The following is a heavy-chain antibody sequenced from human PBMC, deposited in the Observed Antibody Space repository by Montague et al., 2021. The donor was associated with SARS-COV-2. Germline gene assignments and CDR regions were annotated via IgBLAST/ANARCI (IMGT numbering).Heavy chain of an antibody. CDR3: ALPTAGARFDP. D-gene: IGHD2-2*01. Sequence: SETLSLTCAVYGGSFSGYYWSWIRQPPGKGLEWIGEINHSGSTNYNPSLKSRVTISVDTSKNQFSLKLSSVTAADTGVYYCALPTAGARFDPWGQGTLVTVSS. CDR2: INHSGST. J-gene: IGHJ5*02. CDR1: GGSFSGYY. V-gene: IGHV4-34*03.